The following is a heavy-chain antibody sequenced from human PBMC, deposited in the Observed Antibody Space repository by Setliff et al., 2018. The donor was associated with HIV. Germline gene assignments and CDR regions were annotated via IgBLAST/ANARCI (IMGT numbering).Heavy chain of an antibody. CDR3: ARGLRGVIKGRYYYMDV. CDR2: INPGGGNT. D-gene: IGHD3-10*01. Sequence: ASVKVSCKTSGYPFTDYFIHWMRQAPGQGLEWLAVINPGGGNTNYAQKFQGRVTVTRDTSTSTVYMELNSLRPEDTAVYYCARGLRGVIKGRYYYMDVWGKGTTVTVSS. J-gene: IGHJ6*03. V-gene: IGHV1-46*01. CDR1: GYPFTDYF.